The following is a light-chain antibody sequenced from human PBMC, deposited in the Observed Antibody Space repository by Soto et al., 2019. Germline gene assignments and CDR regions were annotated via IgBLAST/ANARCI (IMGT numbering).Light chain of an antibody. Sequence: QSALTQPRSVSGSPGQSVTISCTGTSSDVGGYNYVSWYQQHPGKAPKLMIYDVSKRPSGVPDRFSGTTSGNTASLTISGLQAEDEADYYCCSYAGSRYVFGTGTKVTVL. CDR1: SSDVGGYNY. V-gene: IGLV2-11*01. J-gene: IGLJ1*01. CDR3: CSYAGSRYV. CDR2: DVS.